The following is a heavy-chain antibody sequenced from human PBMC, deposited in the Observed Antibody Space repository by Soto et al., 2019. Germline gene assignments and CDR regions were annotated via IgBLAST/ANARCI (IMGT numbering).Heavy chain of an antibody. V-gene: IGHV3-23*01. CDR2: AGPSGSST. D-gene: IGHD3-22*01. Sequence: GGSLRLSCAASGFTFGSYAMSWVCLAPGKGLEWVSVAGPSGSSTFYADSVGGRFTIPRDNAENTLYLQMNSLRVADTALYFCARTYYYDSTGYYRTFDYWGQGTLVTVSS. CDR1: GFTFGSYA. CDR3: ARTYYYDSTGYYRTFDY. J-gene: IGHJ4*02.